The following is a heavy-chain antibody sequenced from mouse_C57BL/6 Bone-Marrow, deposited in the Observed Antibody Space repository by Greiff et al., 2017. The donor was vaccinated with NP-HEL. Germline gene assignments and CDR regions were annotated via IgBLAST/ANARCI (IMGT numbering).Heavy chain of an antibody. Sequence: EVQGVESGGDLVKPGGSLKLSCAASGFTFSSYGMSWVRQTPDKRLEWVATISSGGSYTYYPDSVKGRFTISRDNAKNTLYLQMSSLKSEDTAMYYCARRVMVTTGFAYWGQGTLVTVSA. CDR3: ARRVMVTTGFAY. V-gene: IGHV5-6*01. J-gene: IGHJ3*01. CDR2: ISSGGSYT. CDR1: GFTFSSYG. D-gene: IGHD2-2*01.